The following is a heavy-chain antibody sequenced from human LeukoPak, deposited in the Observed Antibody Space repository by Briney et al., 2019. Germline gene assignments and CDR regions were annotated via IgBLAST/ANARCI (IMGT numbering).Heavy chain of an antibody. J-gene: IGHJ4*02. CDR2: ISGSGGST. CDR1: GFTFSSYA. Sequence: GGSLRLSCAASGFTFSSYAMSWVRQAPGKGLERVSAISGSGGSTYYADSVKGRFTISRDNSKNTLYLQMNSLRAEDTAVYYCAKGLDIVVVVAASDYWGQGTLVTVSS. V-gene: IGHV3-23*01. D-gene: IGHD2-15*01. CDR3: AKGLDIVVVVAASDY.